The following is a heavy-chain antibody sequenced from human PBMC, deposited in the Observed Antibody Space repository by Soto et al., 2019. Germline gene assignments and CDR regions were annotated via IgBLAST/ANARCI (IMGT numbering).Heavy chain of an antibody. Sequence: EVQLVESGGGLVQPGGSLRLSCAASGFTFSNAWMNWVRQAPGKGLEWVGRIKSKTDGGTTDYAAPVKGRFTISRDDSKNTLYLQMNSLKTEDTAVYYCTTAILYDSRADWFDPWGQGTLVTVSS. CDR1: GFTFSNAW. CDR2: IKSKTDGGTT. CDR3: TTAILYDSRADWFDP. J-gene: IGHJ5*02. D-gene: IGHD3-16*01. V-gene: IGHV3-15*07.